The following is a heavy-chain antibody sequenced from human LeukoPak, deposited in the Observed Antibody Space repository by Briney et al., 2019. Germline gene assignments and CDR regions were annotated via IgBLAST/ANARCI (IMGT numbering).Heavy chain of an antibody. Sequence: ASVKVSCKASGYTFTSYGISWVRQAPGQGLEWMGWISANNGNTNYAQKLQGRVTMTTDTSTSTAYMELGSLRSDDTAVYYCARARVMVRGVIMVGDYYYGMDVWGQGTTVTVSS. J-gene: IGHJ6*02. CDR3: ARARVMVRGVIMVGDYYYGMDV. V-gene: IGHV1-18*01. CDR1: GYTFTSYG. D-gene: IGHD3-10*01. CDR2: ISANNGNT.